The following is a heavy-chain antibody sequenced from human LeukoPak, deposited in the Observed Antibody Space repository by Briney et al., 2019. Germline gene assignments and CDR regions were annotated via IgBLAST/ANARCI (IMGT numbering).Heavy chain of an antibody. CDR2: ISSSSSYI. V-gene: IGHV3-21*01. CDR1: GFTFSSYS. CDR3: ARTSVPTTVTTELDY. D-gene: IGHD4-17*01. Sequence: GGSLRLSCAASGFTFSSYSMNWARQAPGKGLEWVSSISSSSSYIYYADSVKGRFTISRDNAKNSLYLQMNSLRAEDTAVYYCARTSVPTTVTTELDYWGQGTLVTVSS. J-gene: IGHJ4*02.